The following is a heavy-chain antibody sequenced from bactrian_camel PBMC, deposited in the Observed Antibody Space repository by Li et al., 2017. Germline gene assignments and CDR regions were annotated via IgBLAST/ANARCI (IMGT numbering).Heavy chain of an antibody. V-gene: IGHV3S61*01. D-gene: IGHD5*01. CDR2: ISSDGSQ. CDR1: GFTFDDSD. Sequence: HVQLVESGGGSVQAGGSLRLSCTASGFTFDDSDMGWYRQAPGNECELVSSISSDGSQYYADSVKGRFTISIDNVKNKLDLRMNNLETEDTAMYYCAADFRGRMEFNTNYVRLWATMNFGYWGQGTQVTVS. CDR3: AADFRGRMEFNTNYVRLWATMNFGY. J-gene: IGHJ6*01.